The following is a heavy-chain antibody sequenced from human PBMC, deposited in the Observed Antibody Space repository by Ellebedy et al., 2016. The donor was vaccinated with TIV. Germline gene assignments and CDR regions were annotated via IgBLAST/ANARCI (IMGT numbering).Heavy chain of an antibody. D-gene: IGHD2-8*01. CDR1: GFTLSNYD. Sequence: GASLKISXAASGFTLSNYDMHWVRQVAGKGLEWVSAIAIAGDTFYSDSVRGRFTISRESAKNLLYLQMNSLSAEDTAVYHCVRAPSWQWRDHFDCWGQGALVTVPS. CDR3: VRAPSWQWRDHFDC. V-gene: IGHV3-13*01. J-gene: IGHJ4*02. CDR2: IAIAGDT.